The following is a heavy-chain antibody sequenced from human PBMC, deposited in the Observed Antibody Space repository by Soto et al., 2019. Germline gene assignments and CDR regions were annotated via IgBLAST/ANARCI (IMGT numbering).Heavy chain of an antibody. CDR2: IWYDGSNK. D-gene: IGHD4-17*01. CDR3: ARGRGGTVTTRHYYYYYGMDV. J-gene: IGHJ6*02. CDR1: GFTFSSYG. V-gene: IGHV3-33*01. Sequence: QPGGSLRLSCAASGFTFSSYGMHWVRQAPGKGLEWVAVIWYDGSNKYYADSVKGRFTISRDNSKNTLYLQMNSLRAEDTAVYYCARGRGGTVTTRHYYYYYGMDVWGQGTTVTVSS.